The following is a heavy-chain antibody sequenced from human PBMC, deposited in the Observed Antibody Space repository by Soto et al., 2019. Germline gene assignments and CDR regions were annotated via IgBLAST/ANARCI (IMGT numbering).Heavy chain of an antibody. CDR3: VSSRSVPRDMYFGSWSSLDD. V-gene: IGHV1-69*01. J-gene: IGHJ4*02. D-gene: IGHD3-10*01. Sequence: QVQLEQSEIEVKKPWSSVKVPCKVSGGAISWVRQAPGQGFEWLAGIVPTYRTIKYGQKFPDRLTITADYMSLTRLRPGDTAVYYCVSSRSVPRDMYFGSWSSLDDWGQGTLV. CDR2: IVPTYRTI. CDR1: GGA.